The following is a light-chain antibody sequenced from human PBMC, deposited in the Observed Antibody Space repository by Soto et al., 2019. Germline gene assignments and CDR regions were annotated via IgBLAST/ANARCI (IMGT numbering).Light chain of an antibody. J-gene: IGKJ4*01. CDR2: GAS. CDR3: QQRINWPLT. Sequence: IVLTQSPATLSVSPGERATLSCRASQSVGADLAWYQRKPGQAPRLLIYGASSRAPGIPASFSGSGSGTEFTLTISSLQSEDFAVYYCQQRINWPLTFGGGTKVDI. V-gene: IGKV3-15*01. CDR1: QSVGAD.